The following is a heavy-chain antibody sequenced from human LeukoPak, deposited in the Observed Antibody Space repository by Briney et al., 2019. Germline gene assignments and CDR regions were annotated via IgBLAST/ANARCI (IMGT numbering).Heavy chain of an antibody. D-gene: IGHD3-22*01. CDR3: ARDRYDSSGYYQAPTYFDY. CDR2: TYYRSKWYN. J-gene: IGHJ4*02. Sequence: SQTLSLTCAISGDSVSSNSAAWNWIRQSPSRGLEWLGRTYYRSKWYNDYAVSVKSRITINPDTSKNQFSLQLNSVTPEDTAAYYCARDRYDSSGYYQAPTYFDYWGQGTLVTVSS. V-gene: IGHV6-1*01. CDR1: GDSVSSNSAA.